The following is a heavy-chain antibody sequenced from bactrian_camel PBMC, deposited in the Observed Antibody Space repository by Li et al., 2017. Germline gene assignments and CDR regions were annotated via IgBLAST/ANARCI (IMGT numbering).Heavy chain of an antibody. CDR1: GYRFRSGI. V-gene: IGHV3S53*01. CDR2: ILTDGIT. D-gene: IGHD2*01. Sequence: VQLVESGGGSVQTGGSLRLSCAASGYRFRSGIMSWYRQAPGKEREFVSAILTDGITTYADSVKGRFTISRDNAKNTVYLQMNSLNPEDTAMYHCAARPDCYRGSWPTLGYYARGTQVTVS. J-gene: IGHJ4*01.